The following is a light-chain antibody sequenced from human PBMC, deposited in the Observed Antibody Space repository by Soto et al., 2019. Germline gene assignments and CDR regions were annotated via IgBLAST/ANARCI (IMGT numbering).Light chain of an antibody. Sequence: QSVLTQPPSASGTPGQRVTISCSGSSSNIGGNPVNWYQQLPGTAPTLLIYSDNQRPSGVPDRFSGSKSGTSASLAISGLQSDEEADYYCAAWDDSLNGRVFGGGTKLTVL. CDR2: SDN. CDR1: SSNIGGNP. V-gene: IGLV1-44*01. CDR3: AAWDDSLNGRV. J-gene: IGLJ2*01.